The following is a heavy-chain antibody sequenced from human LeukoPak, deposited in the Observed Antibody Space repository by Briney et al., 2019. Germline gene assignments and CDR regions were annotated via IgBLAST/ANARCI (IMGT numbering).Heavy chain of an antibody. V-gene: IGHV3-7*01. CDR3: ARERAYSSGWYYFDY. CDR1: GFTFSSYW. D-gene: IGHD6-19*01. CDR2: IKQDGSEK. Sequence: PGGSLRLSCAASGFTFSSYWMSWVRQAPGKGLEWVANIKQDGSEKYYVDSVKGRFTISRDNAKNSLYLQMNSLRAEDTAVYYCARERAYSSGWYYFDYWGQGTLVTVSS. J-gene: IGHJ4*02.